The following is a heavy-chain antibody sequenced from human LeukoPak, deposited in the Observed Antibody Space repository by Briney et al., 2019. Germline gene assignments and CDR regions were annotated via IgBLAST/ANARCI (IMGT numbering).Heavy chain of an antibody. V-gene: IGHV3-64D*06. J-gene: IGHJ5*02. D-gene: IGHD2-2*01. Sequence: AGRTLRLSRSASVFTFSIYAMHWVRQAPGKGLEYVSAISSNGGSTYYADSVKGRFTISRDNSKNTLYLQMSGLGAEDTAVYYCVKDLRRQLQSWGQGTLVTVSS. CDR3: VKDLRRQLQS. CDR2: ISSNGGST. CDR1: VFTFSIYA.